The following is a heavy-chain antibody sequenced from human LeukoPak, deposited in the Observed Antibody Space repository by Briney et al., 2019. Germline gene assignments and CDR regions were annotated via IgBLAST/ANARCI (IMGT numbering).Heavy chain of an antibody. CDR2: IGFSGSTI. V-gene: IGHV3-48*04. CDR3: ARVPMAAAGTTLDY. Sequence: GGSLRLSCAASGFTFSDYPMNWVRQAPGKGLEWVSYIGFSGSTIYYADSVKGRFTISRDNAKNSLYLQMNSLRVEDTAVYYCARVPMAAAGTTLDYWGQGTLVTVSS. CDR1: GFTFSDYP. J-gene: IGHJ4*02. D-gene: IGHD6-13*01.